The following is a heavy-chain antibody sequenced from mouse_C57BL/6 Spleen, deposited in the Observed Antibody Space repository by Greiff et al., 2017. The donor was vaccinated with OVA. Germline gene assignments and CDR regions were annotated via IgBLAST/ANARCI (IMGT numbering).Heavy chain of an antibody. Sequence: QVQLKESGPELVKPGASVKLSCKASGYTFTSYDINWVKQRPGQGLEWIGWIYPRDGSTKYNEKFKGKATLTVDTSSSTAYMELHSLTSEDSAVYFCARSLGRNAMDYWGQGTSVTVSS. CDR1: GYTFTSYD. J-gene: IGHJ4*01. CDR3: ARSLGRNAMDY. D-gene: IGHD4-1*01. CDR2: IYPRDGST. V-gene: IGHV1-85*01.